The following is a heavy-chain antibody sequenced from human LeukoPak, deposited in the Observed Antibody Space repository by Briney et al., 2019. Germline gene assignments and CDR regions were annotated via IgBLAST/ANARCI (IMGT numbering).Heavy chain of an antibody. D-gene: IGHD6-13*01. J-gene: IGHJ3*02. Sequence: GGSLRLSCAASGFTFSSYWMHWVRQAPGKGLVWVSRISTDGSSTNSADSVKGRLTISRDNAKNTLYLQMNSLRAEDTAVYYCVREYSSWPGRALGMWGKGKMVTVS. CDR1: GFTFSSYW. V-gene: IGHV3-74*01. CDR3: VREYSSWPGRALGM. CDR2: ISTDGSST.